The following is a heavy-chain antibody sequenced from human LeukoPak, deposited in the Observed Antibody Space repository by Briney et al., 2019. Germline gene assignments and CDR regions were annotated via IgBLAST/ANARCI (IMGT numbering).Heavy chain of an antibody. V-gene: IGHV4-59*01. CDR1: GGSISSYY. J-gene: IGHJ4*02. Sequence: SETLSLTCTVSGGSISSYYWSWIRQPPGKGLEWIGYIYYSGSTNYNPSLKSRVTISVDTSKNQFSLKLSSVTAADTAVYYCAREHFYDYVWGSYRVFDYWGQGTLVTVSS. CDR2: IYYSGST. D-gene: IGHD3-16*02. CDR3: AREHFYDYVWGSYRVFDY.